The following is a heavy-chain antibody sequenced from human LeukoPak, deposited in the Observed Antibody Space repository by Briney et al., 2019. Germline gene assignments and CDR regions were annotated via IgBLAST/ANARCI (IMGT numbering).Heavy chain of an antibody. CDR2: IYHSGST. Sequence: LRLSCAASGFTFSDYYISWIRQAPGKGLEWIATIYHSGSTYYNPSLQSRVAISVDTSKNQFSLRLRSVTAADTAVYYCARDYIMFDYYYMDVWGRGTTVTVSS. V-gene: IGHV4-38-2*02. CDR1: GFTFSDYY. J-gene: IGHJ6*03. D-gene: IGHD2-8*01. CDR3: ARDYIMFDYYYMDV.